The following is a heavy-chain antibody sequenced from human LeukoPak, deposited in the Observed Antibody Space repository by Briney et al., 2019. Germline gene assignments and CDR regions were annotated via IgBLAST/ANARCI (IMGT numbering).Heavy chain of an antibody. V-gene: IGHV4-4*07. J-gene: IGHJ5*02. CDR2: IYTSGST. Sequence: KPSETLSLTCTVSGNSFGDYYWSWIPQPAGKGLEWIGRIYTSGSTTYNPSLKSRVTMSVDTSKSQFSLNLMSVTAADTAVYYCTRDTGTTGEVKFDPWGQGTLVTVSS. CDR1: GNSFGDYY. CDR3: TRDTGTTGEVKFDP. D-gene: IGHD4-17*01.